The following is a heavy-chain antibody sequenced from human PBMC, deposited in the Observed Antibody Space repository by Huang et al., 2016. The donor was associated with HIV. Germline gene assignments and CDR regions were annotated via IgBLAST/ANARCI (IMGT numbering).Heavy chain of an antibody. D-gene: IGHD2-21*02. CDR3: ASSIVEMTAAPLDY. J-gene: IGHJ4*02. V-gene: IGHV1-46*03. CDR1: CYTFTTNH. CDR2: INPSRGST. Sequence: QVQLVQSGAEVKKPGASVKVSCKASCYTFTTNHIHWVRQAPGQGLEWMGIINPSRGSTNYAQKFQGRVTMTRDTSTSTVYMDLSSLRSEDTAVYYCASSIVEMTAAPLDYWGQGTLVTVSS.